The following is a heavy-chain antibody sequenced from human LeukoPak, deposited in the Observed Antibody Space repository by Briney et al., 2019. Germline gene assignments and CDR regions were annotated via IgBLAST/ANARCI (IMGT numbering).Heavy chain of an antibody. CDR3: ARWGSYYYGSGSYYARYNWFDP. V-gene: IGHV4-59*01. J-gene: IGHJ5*02. CDR2: IYYSGST. CDR1: GGSISSYY. D-gene: IGHD3-10*01. Sequence: SETLSLTCTVSGGSISSYYWSWIRQPPGKGVEWIGYIYYSGSTNYNPSLKSRVTISVDTSKNQFSLKLSSVTAADTAVYYCARWGSYYYGSGSYYARYNWFDPWGQGTLVTVSS.